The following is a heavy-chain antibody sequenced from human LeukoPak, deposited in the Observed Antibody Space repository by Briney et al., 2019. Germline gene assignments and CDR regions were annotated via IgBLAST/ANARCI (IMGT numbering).Heavy chain of an antibody. Sequence: AGRSLRLSCAASGFTFDDYAMHWVRQAPGKGLEWVSGISWNSGSIGYADSVKGRFTISRDNAKNSLYPQMNSLRAEDTALYYCAKDRYYDSSGYVDYWGQGTLVTVSS. J-gene: IGHJ4*02. CDR3: AKDRYYDSSGYVDY. CDR1: GFTFDDYA. D-gene: IGHD3-22*01. CDR2: ISWNSGSI. V-gene: IGHV3-9*01.